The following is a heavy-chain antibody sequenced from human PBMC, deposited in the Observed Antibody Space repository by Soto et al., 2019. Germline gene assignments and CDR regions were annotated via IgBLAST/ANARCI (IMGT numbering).Heavy chain of an antibody. CDR1: GFTFSSYG. Sequence: VQLVESGGGVVQPGRSLRLSCAASGFTFSSYGMHWVRQAPGKGLEWVAVISYDGSNKYYADSVKGRFTISRDNSKITLYLQMNSLRAEDTAVYYCARGGGYCSGGSCSRGWFDSWGQGPLVTVSS. CDR3: ARGGGYCSGGSCSRGWFDS. V-gene: IGHV3-30*03. D-gene: IGHD2-15*01. J-gene: IGHJ5*01. CDR2: ISYDGSNK.